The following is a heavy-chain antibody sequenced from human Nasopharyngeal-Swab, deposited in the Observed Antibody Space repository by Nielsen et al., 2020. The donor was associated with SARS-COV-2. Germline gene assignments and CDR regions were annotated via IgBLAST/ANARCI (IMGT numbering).Heavy chain of an antibody. CDR1: GFTFSSYA. J-gene: IGHJ4*02. V-gene: IGHV3-23*01. CDR2: ISGSGGST. Sequence: GESLKISCAASGFTFSSYAMSWVRQAPGKGLEWVSAISGSGGSTYYADSVKGRFTISRDNSKNTLYLQMNSLRADDTALYYCADQPFSEYWGQGTLVTVSS. CDR3: ADQPFSEY.